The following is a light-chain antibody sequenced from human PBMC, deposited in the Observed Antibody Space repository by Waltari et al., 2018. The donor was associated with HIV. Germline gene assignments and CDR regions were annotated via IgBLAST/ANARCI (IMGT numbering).Light chain of an antibody. Sequence: DIVMTQSPDSLAVSLGERATINCKSSQSVLYSSNNKNYLAWYQQKPGQPPKVIIYWASARESGVPDRFSGSGSGTDFTLTITSLQAEDVAVYSCQQYYTIPMTFGQGTKVEIK. V-gene: IGKV4-1*01. CDR2: WAS. J-gene: IGKJ1*01. CDR3: QQYYTIPMT. CDR1: QSVLYSSNNKNY.